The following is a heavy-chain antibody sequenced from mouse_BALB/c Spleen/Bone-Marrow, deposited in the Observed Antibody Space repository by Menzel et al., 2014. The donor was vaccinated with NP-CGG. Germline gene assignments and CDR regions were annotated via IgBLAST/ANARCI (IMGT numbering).Heavy chain of an antibody. CDR1: GFTFSSYG. CDR2: ISSGGSYT. D-gene: IGHD2-4*01. V-gene: IGHV5-6*01. CDR3: ARWDYDVGFYAMDY. J-gene: IGHJ4*01. Sequence: EVQVVESGGDLVKPGGSLKLSCAASGFTFSSYGMSWVRQTPDKRLEWFATISSGGSYTYYPDTVKGRFTISRDNAENTLYLQMSSLKSEDTAMYYCARWDYDVGFYAMDYWGQGTSVTGSS.